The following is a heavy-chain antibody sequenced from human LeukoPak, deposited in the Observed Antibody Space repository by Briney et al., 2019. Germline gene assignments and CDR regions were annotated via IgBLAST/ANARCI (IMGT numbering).Heavy chain of an antibody. CDR1: GFTFSSYS. V-gene: IGHV3-30*03. Sequence: PGRSLRLSCAASGFTFSSYSMHWVRQAPGKGLEWVAVISYDGSNKYYADSVKGRFTISRDNSKNTLYLQMNSLRAEDTAVYYCALLPSPYYYDSSGYYPNDDYWGQGTLVTVSS. J-gene: IGHJ4*02. D-gene: IGHD3-22*01. CDR2: ISYDGSNK. CDR3: ALLPSPYYYDSSGYYPNDDY.